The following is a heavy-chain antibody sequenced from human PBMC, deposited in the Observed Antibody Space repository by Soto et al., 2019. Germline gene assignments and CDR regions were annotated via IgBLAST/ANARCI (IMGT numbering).Heavy chain of an antibody. CDR3: ARGGHIAVVTASFDY. Sequence: GASVKVSCKASGYTFTSYGISWVRQAPGQGLEWMGGINASNGGTTYAQKFLGRVTVTRDTSTSTVFMELSSLRSDDTAVYYCARGGHIAVVTASFDYWGQGTLVTVSS. J-gene: IGHJ4*02. D-gene: IGHD2-21*02. V-gene: IGHV1-18*01. CDR2: INASNGGT. CDR1: GYTFTSYG.